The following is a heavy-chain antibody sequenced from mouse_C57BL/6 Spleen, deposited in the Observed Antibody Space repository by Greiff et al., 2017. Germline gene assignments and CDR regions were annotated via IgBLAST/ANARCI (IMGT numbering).Heavy chain of an antibody. J-gene: IGHJ4*01. CDR3: GRGYDGYWGAMDY. CDR1: GYTFTDHI. V-gene: IGHV1-11*01. D-gene: IGHD2-3*01. Sequence: VQLQQSGAELASPGASVTLSCKASGYTFTDHIMNWVKKRPGQGLEWIGRIYPVSGETNYNQKFMGRPTFSVDRSSSTVYMVVNSLTSEDTAVYYCGRGYDGYWGAMDYWGQGTSVTGSS. CDR2: IYPVSGET.